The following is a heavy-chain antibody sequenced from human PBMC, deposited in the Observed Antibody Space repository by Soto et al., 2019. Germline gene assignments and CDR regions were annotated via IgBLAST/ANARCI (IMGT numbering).Heavy chain of an antibody. CDR1: GYTFTGYY. V-gene: IGHV1-2*02. CDR2: INPNSGGT. Sequence: ASVKVSCKASGYTFTGYYMHWVRQAPGQGLEWMGWINPNSGGTNYAQKFQGRVTMTRDTSISTAYMELSRLRSDDTAVYYCAREMISSRWPVNWFDPWGQGTLVTVSS. D-gene: IGHD6-13*01. J-gene: IGHJ5*02. CDR3: AREMISSRWPVNWFDP.